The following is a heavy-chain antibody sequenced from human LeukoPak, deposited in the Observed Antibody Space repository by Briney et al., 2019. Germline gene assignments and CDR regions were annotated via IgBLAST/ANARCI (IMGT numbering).Heavy chain of an antibody. CDR3: AKDSVLRYFDY. V-gene: IGHV3-33*06. CDR2: IWYDGSNK. CDR1: GFTFSSYG. D-gene: IGHD2-8*01. Sequence: PGRSLRLSCAASGFTFSSYGMHWVRQAPGKGLEWVAVIWYDGSNKYYADSVKGRFTISRDNSKNTMYLQMNSLRAEDTAVYYCAKDSVLRYFDYWGQGTLVTVSS. J-gene: IGHJ4*02.